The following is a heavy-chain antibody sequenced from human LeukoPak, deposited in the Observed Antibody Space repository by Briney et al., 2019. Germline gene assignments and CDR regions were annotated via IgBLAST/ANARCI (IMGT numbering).Heavy chain of an antibody. CDR2: IDHSGST. Sequence: NPSGTLSLTCAVSGGSISSSNWWSWVRQPPGKGLEWMRVIDHSGSTNYTPSLKRRVTISVDKSKNQSSLKLRSVPAADTAVYYCASVLLWFGQFPPFDPWGQGTPVTISS. CDR3: ASVLLWFGQFPPFDP. J-gene: IGHJ5*02. D-gene: IGHD3-10*01. V-gene: IGHV4-4*02. CDR1: GGSISSSNW.